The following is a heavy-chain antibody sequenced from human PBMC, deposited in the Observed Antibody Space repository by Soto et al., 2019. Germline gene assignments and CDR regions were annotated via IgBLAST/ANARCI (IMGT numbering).Heavy chain of an antibody. CDR1: GFTFSSYA. D-gene: IGHD1-26*01. CDR3: AREGVTYSGSYYNAFDI. CDR2: ISYDGSNK. J-gene: IGHJ3*02. Sequence: QVHLVESGGGVVQPGRSLRLSCAASGFTFSSYAMHWVRQAPGKGLEWVAVISYDGSNKYYADSVKGRFTISRDNSKNTLVLQINSLGAEDTAVYYCAREGVTYSGSYYNAFDIWGQGTMVTVSS. V-gene: IGHV3-30-3*01.